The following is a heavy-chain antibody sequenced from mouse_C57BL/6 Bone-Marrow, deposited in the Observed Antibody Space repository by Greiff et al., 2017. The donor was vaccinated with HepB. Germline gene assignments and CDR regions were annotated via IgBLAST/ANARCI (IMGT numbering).Heavy chain of an antibody. CDR3: ARKEGGAWFAY. Sequence: QVQLKQPGAELVMPGASVKLSCKASGYTFTSYWMHWVKQRPGQGLEWIGEIDPSDSYTNYNQKFKGKSTLTVDKSSSTAYMQLSSLTSEDSAVYYCARKEGGAWFAYWGQGTLVTVSA. CDR1: GYTFTSYW. V-gene: IGHV1-69*01. CDR2: IDPSDSYT. J-gene: IGHJ3*01.